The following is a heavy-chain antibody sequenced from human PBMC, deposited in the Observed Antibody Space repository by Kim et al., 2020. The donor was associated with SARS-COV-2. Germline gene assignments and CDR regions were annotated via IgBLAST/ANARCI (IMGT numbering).Heavy chain of an antibody. CDR2: IYPGGSDT. V-gene: IGHV5-51*01. D-gene: IGHD3-22*01. J-gene: IGHJ3*02. Sequence: GESLKISCKGSGYSFTSYCIGWVRQMPGKGLAWMGIIYPGGSDTRYSPSFQGQVTTTADKSIRTAYLQWSSLKAADTAMYFCGGGYSSGYHTQDDAFDIWGQGTMVTVSS. CDR3: GGGYSSGYHTQDDAFDI. CDR1: GYSFTSYC.